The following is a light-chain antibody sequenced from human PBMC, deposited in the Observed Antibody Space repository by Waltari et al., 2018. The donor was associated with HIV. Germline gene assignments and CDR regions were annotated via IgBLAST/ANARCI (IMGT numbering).Light chain of an antibody. CDR2: GAS. CDR1: QSVSTN. J-gene: IGKJ4*01. V-gene: IGKV3-15*01. CDR3: QQSNSWPLT. Sequence: EIEMTQSPATLSASPGERATLSCRASQSVSTNLAWYQQKPGQAPRLLIFGASTRATGIPARFSGSGSGTDFTLTISSLQSEDFAVYYCQQSNSWPLTFGGGTKVEIK.